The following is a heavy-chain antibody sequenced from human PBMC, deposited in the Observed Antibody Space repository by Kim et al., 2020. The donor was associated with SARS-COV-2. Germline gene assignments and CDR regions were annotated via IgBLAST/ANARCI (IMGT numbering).Heavy chain of an antibody. CDR3: ARRYYYDSSGWVDY. V-gene: IGHV1-3*01. D-gene: IGHD3-22*01. J-gene: IGHJ4*02. Sequence: SQKFQGRVTITRDTSASTAYMELSSLRSEDTAVYYCARRYYYDSSGWVDYWGQGTLVTVSS.